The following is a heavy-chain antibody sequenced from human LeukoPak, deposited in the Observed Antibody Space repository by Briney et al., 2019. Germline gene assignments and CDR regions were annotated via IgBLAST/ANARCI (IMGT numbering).Heavy chain of an antibody. Sequence: SETLSLTCTVSGVSINTYYWSWIRQPPGKGVEWIGYLYDSGNTNYNPSLKSRVTISVDTSKDQFSLKLSSVTAADTAMYYCAKHGGSWTLDYWGQGTLVTVSS. V-gene: IGHV4-59*08. J-gene: IGHJ4*02. CDR3: AKHGGSWTLDY. CDR1: GVSINTYY. D-gene: IGHD3-16*01. CDR2: LYDSGNT.